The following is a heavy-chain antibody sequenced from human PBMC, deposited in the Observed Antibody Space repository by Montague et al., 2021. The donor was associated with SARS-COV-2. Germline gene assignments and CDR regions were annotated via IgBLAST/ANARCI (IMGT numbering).Heavy chain of an antibody. Sequence: SETLSLTCTVSGGSISSSSYFWGWIRQPPGKGPEWIGSIYYSGSTYHNPSLKSRVTISVDTSKNQFSLKLSSVTAADTAVFYCARKTSRGLTIFGVVTASYCFDYWGQGTLVTVSS. CDR2: IYYSGST. CDR1: GGSISSSSYF. J-gene: IGHJ4*02. V-gene: IGHV4-39*01. CDR3: ARKTSRGLTIFGVVTASYCFDY. D-gene: IGHD3-3*01.